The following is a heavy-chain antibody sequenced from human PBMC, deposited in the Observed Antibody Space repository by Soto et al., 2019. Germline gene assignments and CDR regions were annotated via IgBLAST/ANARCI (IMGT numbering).Heavy chain of an antibody. CDR1: DNTFTHYG. Sequence: ASVKVSCKSSDNTFTHYGINWVRQAPGQGLEWMGWISGYNGNTKYAQKFQDRVTMTADTSTMTAFMEVRSLTSDDTGVYFCAATVGNYFGLDVWGQGTTVTVSS. J-gene: IGHJ6*02. V-gene: IGHV1-18*01. CDR2: ISGYNGNT. D-gene: IGHD1-1*01. CDR3: AATVGNYFGLDV.